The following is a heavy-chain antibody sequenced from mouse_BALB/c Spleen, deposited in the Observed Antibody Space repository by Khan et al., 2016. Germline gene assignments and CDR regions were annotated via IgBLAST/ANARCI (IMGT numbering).Heavy chain of an antibody. V-gene: IGHV5-12-1*01. Sequence: EVELVESGGGLVKPGGSLKLSCAASGFAFSSSDMSWVRQTPEKRLEWVAYISSGGGNTYYPDTLKGRFTISRDNAKNTLYLQVSSLKSEDTDMYYCERKGAYYGSSYPFAYWGQGNLVTVSA. CDR3: ERKGAYYGSSYPFAY. CDR2: ISSGGGNT. D-gene: IGHD1-1*01. CDR1: GFAFSSSD. J-gene: IGHJ3*01.